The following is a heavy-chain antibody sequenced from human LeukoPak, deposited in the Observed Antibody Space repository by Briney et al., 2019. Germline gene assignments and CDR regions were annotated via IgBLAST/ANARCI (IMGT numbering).Heavy chain of an antibody. CDR3: ARENYYDSSGYHPTTYYYCGMDV. Sequence: GSLRLSCAASGFTFSSYTMNWVRQPPGKGLEWIGSIYYSGSTYYNPSLKSRVTISVDTSKNQFSLKLSSVTAADTAVYYCARENYYDSSGYHPTTYYYCGMDVWGQGTTVTVSS. CDR1: GFTFSSYT. J-gene: IGHJ6*02. CDR2: IYYSGST. D-gene: IGHD3-22*01. V-gene: IGHV4-39*07.